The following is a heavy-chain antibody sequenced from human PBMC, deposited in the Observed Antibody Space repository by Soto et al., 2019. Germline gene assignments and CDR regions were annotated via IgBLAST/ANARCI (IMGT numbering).Heavy chain of an antibody. V-gene: IGHV4-34*01. CDR2: INHSGST. CDR3: ARGRSMAQRALDY. J-gene: IGHJ4*02. D-gene: IGHD3-10*01. CDR1: GGSFSGYY. Sequence: QVQLQQWGAGLLKPSETLSLTCAVYGGSFSGYYWSWIRQPPGKGLEWIGEINHSGSTNYNPSLKSRVTISVDTSKNQFSLKLSSVTAAYTAVYYCARGRSMAQRALDYWGQGTLVTVSS.